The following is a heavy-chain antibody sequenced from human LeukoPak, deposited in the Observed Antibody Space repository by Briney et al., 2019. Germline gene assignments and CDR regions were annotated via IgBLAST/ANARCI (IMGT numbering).Heavy chain of an antibody. V-gene: IGHV3-21*01. J-gene: IGHJ5*02. Sequence: GGSLRLSCAASGFTFSSYSMNWVRQAPGKGLEWVSSISSSSSYIYYADSVKGRFTISRDNAKNSLYLQVNSLRAEDTAVYYCARGARVRGVNWFDPWGQGTLVTVSS. CDR3: ARGARVRGVNWFDP. CDR1: GFTFSSYS. CDR2: ISSSSSYI. D-gene: IGHD3-10*01.